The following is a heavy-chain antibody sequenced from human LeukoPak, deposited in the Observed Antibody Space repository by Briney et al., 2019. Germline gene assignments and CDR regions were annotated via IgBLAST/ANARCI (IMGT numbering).Heavy chain of an antibody. D-gene: IGHD3-10*01. CDR1: GYTFTSYY. CDR3: ARDLSYYGPGSLFQH. Sequence: GASVKVSCKASGYTFTSYYMHWVRQAPGQGLEWMAIINPSGGSTSYAQKFQGRVTMTRDTSTSTVYMELSSLRSEDTAVYYCARDLSYYGPGSLFQHWGQGTLVTVSS. J-gene: IGHJ1*01. V-gene: IGHV1-46*01. CDR2: INPSGGST.